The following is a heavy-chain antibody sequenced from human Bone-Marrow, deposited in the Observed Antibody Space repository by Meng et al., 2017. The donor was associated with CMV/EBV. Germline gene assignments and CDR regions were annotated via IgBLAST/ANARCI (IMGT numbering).Heavy chain of an antibody. D-gene: IGHD1-26*01. Sequence: SETLSLTCTVSGGSISSYYWNWIRQPPGKGLEWIGFIYHSGSTTYNPSLKSRVTISIDTSKNQFSLRLNSVTSADTAVYYCARDREAALPYYYAMDVWGQGTAVTVSS. CDR1: GGSISSYY. CDR2: IYHSGST. J-gene: IGHJ6*02. CDR3: ARDREAALPYYYAMDV. V-gene: IGHV4-59*01.